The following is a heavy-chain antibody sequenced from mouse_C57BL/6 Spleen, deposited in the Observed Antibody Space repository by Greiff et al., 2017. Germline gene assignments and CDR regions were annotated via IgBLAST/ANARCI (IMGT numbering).Heavy chain of an antibody. D-gene: IGHD2-4*01. V-gene: IGHV1-22*01. CDR2: INPNNGGT. J-gene: IGHJ4*01. Sequence: VKLKQSGPELVKPGASVKMSCKASGYTFTDYNMHWVKQSHGKSLEWIGYINPNNGGTSYNQKFKGKATLTLNKSSSKAYMELRSLTSEDSAVYYCARVDYYYDDYYAMDYWGQGTSVTFSS. CDR3: ARVDYYYDDYYAMDY. CDR1: GYTFTDYN.